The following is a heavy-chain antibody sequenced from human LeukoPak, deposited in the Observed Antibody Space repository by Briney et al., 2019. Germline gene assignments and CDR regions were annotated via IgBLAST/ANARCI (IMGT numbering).Heavy chain of an antibody. CDR1: GFTFSNYW. D-gene: IGHD6-13*01. CDR2: IKQDGSET. V-gene: IGHV3-7*02. CDR3: ARATFYSSSWYSGSVDV. J-gene: IGHJ6*02. Sequence: GGSLRLSCAASGFTFSNYWMNWVRQAPGKGLEWVANIKQDGSETYYVGSVKGRFTISRDNAKNSLFLQMNSLRVEDTAVYYCARATFYSSSWYSGSVDVWGQGTTVTVSS.